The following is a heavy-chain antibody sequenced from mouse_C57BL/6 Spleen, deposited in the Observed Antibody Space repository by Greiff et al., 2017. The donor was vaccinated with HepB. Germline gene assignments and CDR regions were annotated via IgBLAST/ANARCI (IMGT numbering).Heavy chain of an antibody. Sequence: VQVVESGAELVKPGASVKLSCKASGYTFTEYTIHWVKQRSGQGLEWIGWFYPGSGSIKYNEKFKDKATLTADKSSSTVYMELSRLTSEDSAVYFCARHEGDYDYDDWYFDVWGTGTTVTVSS. CDR2: FYPGSGSI. V-gene: IGHV1-62-2*01. J-gene: IGHJ1*03. CDR3: ARHEGDYDYDDWYFDV. D-gene: IGHD2-4*01. CDR1: GYTFTEYT.